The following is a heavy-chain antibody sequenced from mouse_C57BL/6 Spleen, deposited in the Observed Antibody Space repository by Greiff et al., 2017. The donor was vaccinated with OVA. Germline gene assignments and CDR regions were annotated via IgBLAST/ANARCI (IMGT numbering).Heavy chain of an antibody. CDR3: ARLPSSNYFDY. V-gene: IGHV1-69*01. D-gene: IGHD1-1*01. J-gene: IGHJ2*01. Sequence: QVQLQQPGAELVMPGASVKLSCKASGYTFTSYWMHWVKQRPGQGLEWIGELDPSDSYTNYNQKFKGKSTLTVDKSSSTAYMQLSSLTSEDSAVYYCARLPSSNYFDYWGQGTTLTVSS. CDR2: LDPSDSYT. CDR1: GYTFTSYW.